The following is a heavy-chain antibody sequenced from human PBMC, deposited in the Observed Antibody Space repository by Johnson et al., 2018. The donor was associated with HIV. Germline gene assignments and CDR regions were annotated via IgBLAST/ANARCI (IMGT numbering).Heavy chain of an antibody. CDR3: AKDQTVVTYDAFDI. J-gene: IGHJ3*02. CDR1: GFTFSSYA. V-gene: IGHV3-30-3*01. CDR2: ISYDGSNK. Sequence: QVQLVESGGGVVQPGRSLRLSCAASGFTFSSYAMHWVRQAPGKGLEWVAVISYDGSNKYYADSVKGRFTISRDNSKNTLYLQMNSLRAEDTAVYYCAKDQTVVTYDAFDIWGQGTMVTVSS. D-gene: IGHD4-23*01.